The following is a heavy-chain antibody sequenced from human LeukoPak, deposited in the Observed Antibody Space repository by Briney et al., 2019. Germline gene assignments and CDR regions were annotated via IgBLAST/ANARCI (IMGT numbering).Heavy chain of an antibody. CDR1: GYSFTSYC. J-gene: IGHJ3*01. V-gene: IGHV5-51*01. CDR2: IYPGDSGP. Sequence: GESLKISCKVSGYSFTSYCIGWVRQMPGKGLERMGTIYPGDSGPTYSPSFQGQVTISVDKSISTAYLQWSSLQASDTAMYYCGMSGDRVPLQDDVFDVWGQGTMVTVST. CDR3: GMSGDRVPLQDDVFDV. D-gene: IGHD1-26*01.